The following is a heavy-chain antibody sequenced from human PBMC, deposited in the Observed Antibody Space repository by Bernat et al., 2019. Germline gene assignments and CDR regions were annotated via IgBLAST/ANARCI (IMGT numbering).Heavy chain of an antibody. CDR1: GFTFSASG. D-gene: IGHD3-3*01. CDR3: ARHGSEWSRDH. V-gene: IGHV3-33*01. CDR2: ISYDGNNK. Sequence: QVHLVESGGGVVQPGRSLRLSCAASGFTFSASGMDWVRQAPGKGLEWVSLISYDGNNKNYADSVKGRFTISRDNSKNTVYLQMDSLRAEDSAIYYCARHGSEWSRDHRGLGTLVTVSS. J-gene: IGHJ4*02.